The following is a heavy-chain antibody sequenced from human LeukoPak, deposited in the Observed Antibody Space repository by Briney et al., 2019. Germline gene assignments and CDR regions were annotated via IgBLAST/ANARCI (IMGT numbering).Heavy chain of an antibody. Sequence: ASVKVSCKASGYTFTSYGISWMRQAPGQGLEWMGWISAYNGNTNYAQKLQGRVTMTTDTSTSTAYMELRSLRSDDTAVYYCARDVGTLFDIPPLDYWGQGTLVTVSS. J-gene: IGHJ4*02. CDR2: ISAYNGNT. CDR1: GYTFTSYG. CDR3: ARDVGTLFDIPPLDY. D-gene: IGHD3-3*01. V-gene: IGHV1-18*01.